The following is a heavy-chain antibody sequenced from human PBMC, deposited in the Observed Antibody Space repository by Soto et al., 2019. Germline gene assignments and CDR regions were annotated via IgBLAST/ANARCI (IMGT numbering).Heavy chain of an antibody. CDR2: IYPGDSDT. Sequence: GESLKISCKGSGYSFTSYWIGWVRQMPGKGLEWMGIIYPGDSDTRYSPSFQGQVTISADKSISTAYLQWSSLKASDTAMYYCAPWFGALFHYYYGMDVWGQGTTVTVSS. CDR3: APWFGALFHYYYGMDV. CDR1: GYSFTSYW. J-gene: IGHJ6*02. D-gene: IGHD3-10*01. V-gene: IGHV5-51*01.